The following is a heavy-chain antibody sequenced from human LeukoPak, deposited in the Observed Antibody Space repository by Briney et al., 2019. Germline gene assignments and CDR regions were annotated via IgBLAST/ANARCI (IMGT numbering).Heavy chain of an antibody. CDR2: ISGSGGST. CDR1: GFTFSSYA. CDR3: AKSRGSGFANNFDY. V-gene: IGHV3-23*01. D-gene: IGHD3-10*01. Sequence: GGSLRLSCAASGFTFSSYAMSWVRQAPGKGLEWVSAISGSGGSTYYADSVKGRFTISRDNSKNTLYLQMNSLGAEDTAVYYCAKSRGSGFANNFDYWGQGTLVTVSS. J-gene: IGHJ4*02.